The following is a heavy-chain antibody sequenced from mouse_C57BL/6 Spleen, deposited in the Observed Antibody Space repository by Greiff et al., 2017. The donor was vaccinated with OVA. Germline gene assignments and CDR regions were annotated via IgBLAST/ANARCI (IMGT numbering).Heavy chain of an antibody. D-gene: IGHD2-14*01. V-gene: IGHV5-17*01. CDR2: ISSGSSTI. Sequence: EVHLVESGGGLVKPGGSLKLSCAASGFTFSDYGMHWVRQAPEKGLEWVAYISSGSSTIYYADTVKGRFTISRDNAKNTLFLQMTSLRSEDTAMYYCARGTPLGAHYWGQGTTLTVSS. CDR1: GFTFSDYG. J-gene: IGHJ2*01. CDR3: ARGTPLGAHY.